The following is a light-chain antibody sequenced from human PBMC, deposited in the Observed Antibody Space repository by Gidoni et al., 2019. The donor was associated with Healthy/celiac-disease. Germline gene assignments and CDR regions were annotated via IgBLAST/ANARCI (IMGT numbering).Light chain of an antibody. Sequence: SCRSSPSLLHSNVYNYLDWYLQKPGQSPQLLIYLGSTRASGVPDRFSGSGSGTDFTLKISRVEAEDVGVYYCMQALQTPLTFGGGTKVEIK. CDR1: PSLLHSNVYNY. CDR2: LGS. V-gene: IGKV2-28*01. J-gene: IGKJ4*01. CDR3: MQALQTPLT.